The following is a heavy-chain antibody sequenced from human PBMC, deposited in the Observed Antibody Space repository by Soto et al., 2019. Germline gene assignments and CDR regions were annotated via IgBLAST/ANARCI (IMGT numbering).Heavy chain of an antibody. CDR1: GFTFSSYA. CDR3: ARPTPGVVRNSWYGNWFDP. D-gene: IGHD6-13*01. J-gene: IGHJ5*02. CDR2: ISGSGGST. Sequence: PGGSLRLSCAASGFTFSSYAMSWVRQAPGKGLEWVSAISGSGGSTYYADSVKGRFTISRDNSKNTLYLQMNSLRAEDTAVYYCARPTPGVVRNSWYGNWFDPWGQGTLVTVSS. V-gene: IGHV3-23*01.